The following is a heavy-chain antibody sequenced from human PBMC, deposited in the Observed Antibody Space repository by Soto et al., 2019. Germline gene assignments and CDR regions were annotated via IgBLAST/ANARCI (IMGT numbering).Heavy chain of an antibody. CDR2: IYYSGST. V-gene: IGHV4-31*02. J-gene: IGHJ5*02. CDR1: GGSISSGGYY. CDR3: ARGRVEIWFDP. Sequence: TLSLTCTVSGGSISSGGYYWIWIRQHPGKDLEWIAYIYYSGSTYYNPSLKSRVTISVDTSKNQFSLKLSSVTAADTAVYYCARGRVEIWFDPWGQGTLVTVSS. D-gene: IGHD2-15*01.